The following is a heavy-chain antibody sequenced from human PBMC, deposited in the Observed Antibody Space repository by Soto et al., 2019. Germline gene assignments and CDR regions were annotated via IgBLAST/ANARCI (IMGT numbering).Heavy chain of an antibody. J-gene: IGHJ3*02. V-gene: IGHV1-3*01. CDR3: ARVYEGATADAFDI. D-gene: IGHD1-26*01. Sequence: ASVKVSCKASGYTFTSYAVHWVRQAPGQRLELMGWINAGNGNTKYSQKFQGRVTITRDTSASTAYMELSSLRSEDTAVYYCARVYEGATADAFDIWGQGTMITVSS. CDR1: GYTFTSYA. CDR2: INAGNGNT.